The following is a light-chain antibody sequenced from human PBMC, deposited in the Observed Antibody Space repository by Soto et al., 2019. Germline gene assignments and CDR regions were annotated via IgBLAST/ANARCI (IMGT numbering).Light chain of an antibody. Sequence: EIVLTQTPGTLSVSPGERATLSCRASQSVGRNYLAWYQQKPGQAPRLLIHGASNRDTGIPERFSGSGSGTDFTLTISRLEPEDFAVYNCQQYASSPLTFGGGTKVETK. CDR2: GAS. V-gene: IGKV3-20*01. J-gene: IGKJ4*01. CDR3: QQYASSPLT. CDR1: QSVGRNY.